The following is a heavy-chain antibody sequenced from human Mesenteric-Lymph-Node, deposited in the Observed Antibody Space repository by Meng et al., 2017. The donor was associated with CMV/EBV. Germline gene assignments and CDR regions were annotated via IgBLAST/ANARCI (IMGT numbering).Heavy chain of an antibody. J-gene: IGHJ3*02. V-gene: IGHV4-59*01. Sequence: SETLSLTCTVSGVSINSDYWTWIRQAPGKRLEWIGYIHYTGSANYNLSLRSRVTISIDTSKNQFSLKVISVTAADTAVYYCARGLALYDAFDIWGQGTMVTVSS. CDR2: IHYTGSA. CDR1: GVSINSDY. D-gene: IGHD3-16*01. CDR3: ARGLALYDAFDI.